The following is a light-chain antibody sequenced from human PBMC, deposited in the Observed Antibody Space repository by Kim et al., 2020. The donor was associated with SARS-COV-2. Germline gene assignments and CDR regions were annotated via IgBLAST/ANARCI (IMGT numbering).Light chain of an antibody. CDR1: QMVSGY. CDR3: QQRNNWPCT. CDR2: NGS. J-gene: IGKJ4*01. Sequence: LPRGESAPPSGRASQMVSGYLAGYQQKPGKAPRLLIVNGSKRATGIPARFRGSWSGTDFTLTISSLEPEDFAVYYCQQRNNWPCTFGEGTKVDIK. V-gene: IGKV3-11*01.